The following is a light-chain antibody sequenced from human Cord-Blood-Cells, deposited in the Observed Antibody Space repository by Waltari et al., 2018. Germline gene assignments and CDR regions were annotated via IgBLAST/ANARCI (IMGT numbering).Light chain of an antibody. Sequence: DIVLTQSQATLTLYPGQRDTLSCRASQSVSSYLAWSQQKPGQAPRLLIYDASNRATGIPARFSGSGSGTDFTLTISSLEPEDFAVYYCQQRSNWPPTFGQGTKVEIK. CDR2: DAS. V-gene: IGKV3-11*01. CDR3: QQRSNWPPT. CDR1: QSVSSY. J-gene: IGKJ1*01.